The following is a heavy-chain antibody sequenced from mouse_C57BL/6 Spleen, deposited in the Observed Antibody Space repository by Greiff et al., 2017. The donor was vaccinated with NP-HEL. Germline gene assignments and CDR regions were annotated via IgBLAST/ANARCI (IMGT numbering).Heavy chain of an antibody. CDR3: ARRGLSDV. V-gene: IGHV1-26*01. Sequence: VQLQQSGPELVKPGASVKISCKASGYTFTDYYMNWVKQSHGKSLEWIGDINPNNGGTSYNQKFKGKATLTVDKSSSTAYMELRSLTSEDSAVYYCARRGLSDVWGTGTTVTVSS. CDR1: GYTFTDYY. J-gene: IGHJ1*03. CDR2: INPNNGGT. D-gene: IGHD3-3*01.